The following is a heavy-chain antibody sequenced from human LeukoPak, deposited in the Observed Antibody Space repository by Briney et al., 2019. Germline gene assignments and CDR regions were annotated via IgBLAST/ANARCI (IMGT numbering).Heavy chain of an antibody. CDR1: GGSFGDHF. CDR2: VNQRGTI. Sequence: SATLSLTCGLNGGSFGDHFWGWFRQSPGKGLEWIGEVNQRGTINSNPSLKSRVAISVETSKNQFSLKLTSVTAADTAVCYCARINLWPGNWIDSWGQGSLVTVSS. D-gene: IGHD3-10*01. J-gene: IGHJ5*01. CDR3: ARINLWPGNWIDS. V-gene: IGHV4-34*01.